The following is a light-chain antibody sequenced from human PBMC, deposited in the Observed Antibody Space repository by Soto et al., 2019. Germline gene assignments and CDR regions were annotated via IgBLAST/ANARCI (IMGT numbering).Light chain of an antibody. CDR3: CSYAGSSTLV. V-gene: IGLV2-23*01. Sequence: QSVLTQPASVSGSPGQSITISCTGTSSVVGSYKFVSWYQQHPVKAPKLMIYEGSKRPSGVSNRFSGSKSGNTASLTISGLQAEDGADYYCCSYAGSSTLVFGGGTKVTVL. CDR2: EGS. J-gene: IGLJ2*01. CDR1: SSVVGSYKF.